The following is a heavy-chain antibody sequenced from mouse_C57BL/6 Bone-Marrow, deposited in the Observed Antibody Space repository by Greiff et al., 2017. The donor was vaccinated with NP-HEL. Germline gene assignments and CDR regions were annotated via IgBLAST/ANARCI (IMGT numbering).Heavy chain of an antibody. CDR2: INPNNGGT. J-gene: IGHJ4*01. D-gene: IGHD2-1*01. CDR3: ASNYLYYAMDY. Sequence: QLQQSGPELVKPGASVKISCKASGYTFTDYYMNWVKQSHGKSLEWIGDINPNNGGTSYNQKFKGKATLTVDKSSSTAYMELRSLTSEDSAVYYCASNYLYYAMDYWGQGTSVTVSS. V-gene: IGHV1-26*01. CDR1: GYTFTDYY.